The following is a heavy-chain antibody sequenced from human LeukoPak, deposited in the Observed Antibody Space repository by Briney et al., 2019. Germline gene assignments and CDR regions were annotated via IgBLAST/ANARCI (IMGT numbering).Heavy chain of an antibody. D-gene: IGHD3-16*01. CDR2: ISSSSSTI. CDR1: GFTFSSYS. CDR3: APDGYSYFDY. Sequence: GGSLRLSCAASGFTFSSYSMNWVRQAPGKGLEWVSYISSSSSTIYYADSVKGRFTISRDNAKNSLYLQTNSLRAEDTAVYYCAPDGYSYFDYWGQGTLVTVSS. J-gene: IGHJ4*02. V-gene: IGHV3-48*01.